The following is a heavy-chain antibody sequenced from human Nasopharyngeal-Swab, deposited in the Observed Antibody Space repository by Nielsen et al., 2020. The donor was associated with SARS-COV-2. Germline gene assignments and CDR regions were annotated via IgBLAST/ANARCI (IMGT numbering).Heavy chain of an antibody. CDR2: ISPTSDYI. V-gene: IGHV3-21*06. CDR1: GFTFGDYA. Sequence: GGSLRLSCTASGFTFGDYAMNWVRQAPGKGLEWVSSISPTSDYIYYAESVKGRFTISRDNAKNSLFLQMNSLRAEETAIYYCVRGSYGHYDSWGQGALITVSS. CDR3: VRGSYGHYDS. D-gene: IGHD4-17*01. J-gene: IGHJ5*01.